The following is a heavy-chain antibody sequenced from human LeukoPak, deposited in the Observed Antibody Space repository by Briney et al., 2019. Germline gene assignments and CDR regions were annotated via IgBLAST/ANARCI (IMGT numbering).Heavy chain of an antibody. D-gene: IGHD5-18*01. CDR3: AIPSRGYSYGYDY. CDR1: GFTFSNYA. Sequence: GGSLRLSCAASGFTFSNYAMSWVRQAPGKGLEWVSDIGGSGGSTYYADSVKGRFTISRDNSRNTLYLQMNSLRAEDTAVYCCAIPSRGYSYGYDYWGQGTLVTVSS. V-gene: IGHV3-23*01. J-gene: IGHJ4*02. CDR2: IGGSGGST.